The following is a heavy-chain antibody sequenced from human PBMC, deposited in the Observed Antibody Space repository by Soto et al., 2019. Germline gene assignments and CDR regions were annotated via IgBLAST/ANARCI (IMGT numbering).Heavy chain of an antibody. V-gene: IGHV5-51*01. CDR1: GSSFTTYW. CDR2: IYPGDSDT. D-gene: IGHD3-10*01. J-gene: IGHJ3*02. CDR3: ARPYTMVDAFDI. Sequence: GESLKISCKVSGSSFTTYWIGWVRQMPGKGLEWMGVIYPGDSDTRYSPSFQGQVTISADKSISTAYLQWRSLKASDTAIYYCARPYTMVDAFDIWGQGTMVTVSS.